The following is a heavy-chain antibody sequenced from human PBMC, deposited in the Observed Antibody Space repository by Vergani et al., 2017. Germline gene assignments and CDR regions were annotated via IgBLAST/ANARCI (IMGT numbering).Heavy chain of an antibody. CDR2: IIPIFGTA. CDR1: GGTFSSYA. J-gene: IGHJ4*02. V-gene: IGHV1-69*01. CDR3: ARGGLERWLHPFDY. D-gene: IGHD5-24*01. Sequence: QVQLVQSGAEVKKPGSSVKVSCKASGGTFSSYAISWVRQAPGQGLEWMGGIIPIFGTANYAQKFQGRVTITADESTSTAYMELSSLISEDTAVYYCARGGLERWLHPFDYWGQGTLVTVSS.